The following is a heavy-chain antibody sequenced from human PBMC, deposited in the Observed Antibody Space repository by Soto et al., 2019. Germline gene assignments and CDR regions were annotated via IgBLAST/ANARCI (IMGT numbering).Heavy chain of an antibody. CDR2: ISSSGGST. D-gene: IGHD2-15*01. CDR1: GFTFSSYA. V-gene: IGHV3-23*01. J-gene: IGHJ6*02. Sequence: GGSLRLSCAASGFTFSSYATSWVRQAPGKGLEWVSAISSSGGSTYYADSVKGRFTISRDNSKNTLYLQMNSLRAEDTAVYYCAKDPADERVVVVAASYYGMDVWGQGTTVTVSS. CDR3: AKDPADERVVVVAASYYGMDV.